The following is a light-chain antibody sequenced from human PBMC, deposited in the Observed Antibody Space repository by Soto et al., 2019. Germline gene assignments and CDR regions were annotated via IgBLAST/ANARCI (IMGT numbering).Light chain of an antibody. V-gene: IGLV2-23*01. J-gene: IGLJ1*01. CDR3: CSYVGARTYV. CDR2: EGN. Sequence: QSALTQPASVSGSRGLSITISCTGSVSDVGSFGPVSWFQQHPGQVPKLIIYEGNRRPSGVSSRFSGSKSGNTASLTISGLQAEDEADYYCCSYVGARTYVFGAGINFTVL. CDR1: VSDVGSFGP.